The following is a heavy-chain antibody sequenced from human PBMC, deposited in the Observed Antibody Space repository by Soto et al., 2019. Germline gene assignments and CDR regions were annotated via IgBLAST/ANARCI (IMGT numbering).Heavy chain of an antibody. J-gene: IGHJ6*02. CDR2: IDPSDSYT. CDR1: GYSFTSYW. Sequence: GESLKISCKGSGYSFTSYWISWVRQMPGKGLEWMGRIDPSDSYTNYSPSFQGHVTTSADKSISTAYLQWSSLKASDTAMYYCATRPRDYYYYGMDVWGQGTTVTVSS. CDR3: ATRPRDYYYYGMDV. V-gene: IGHV5-10-1*01.